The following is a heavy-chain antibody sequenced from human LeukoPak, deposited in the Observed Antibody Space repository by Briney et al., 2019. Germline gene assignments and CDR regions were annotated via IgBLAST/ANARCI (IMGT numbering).Heavy chain of an antibody. Sequence: GGSLRLSCTASGFTFSSLAMTWVRQAPGKGLEWVAVIWYDGSNKYYADSVKGRFTISRDNSKNTLYLQMNSLRAEDTAVYYCARDRLWFGEGGGDFDYWGQGTLVTVSS. CDR2: IWYDGSNK. D-gene: IGHD3-10*01. CDR3: ARDRLWFGEGGGDFDY. CDR1: GFTFSSLA. J-gene: IGHJ4*02. V-gene: IGHV3-33*08.